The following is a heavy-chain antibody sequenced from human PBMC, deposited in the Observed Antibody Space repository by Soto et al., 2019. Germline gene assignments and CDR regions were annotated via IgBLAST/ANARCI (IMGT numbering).Heavy chain of an antibody. CDR3: ARRIVGTTGHAMDV. CDR2: ISSSGSNV. V-gene: IGHV3-11*01. Sequence: QVQLVESGGGLVKSGGSLRLSCAASGFTFSDYHMSWIRQAPGKGLEWVSYISSSGSNVYYADSVKGRFTISRDNAKNSLYLQMNSLRVEDTAVYYCARRIVGTTGHAMDVWGQGTTVTVSS. D-gene: IGHD1-26*01. CDR1: GFTFSDYH. J-gene: IGHJ6*02.